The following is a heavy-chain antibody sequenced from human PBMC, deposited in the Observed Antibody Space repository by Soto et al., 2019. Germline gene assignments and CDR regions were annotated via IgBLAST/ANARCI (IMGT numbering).Heavy chain of an antibody. Sequence: QVQLVQSGAEVKKPGSSVKVSCKASGGSLSNYGISWVRQAPGQGVEWMGAIIPVFGTPNYAQKFQDSVTITADESTTAVCREGRRLTSEDTAVYYCARGDATKIVVTAYYAMDVWGQGTTVTVSS. J-gene: IGHJ6*02. V-gene: IGHV1-69*12. D-gene: IGHD3-22*01. CDR2: IIPVFGTP. CDR1: GGSLSNYG. CDR3: ARGDATKIVVTAYYAMDV.